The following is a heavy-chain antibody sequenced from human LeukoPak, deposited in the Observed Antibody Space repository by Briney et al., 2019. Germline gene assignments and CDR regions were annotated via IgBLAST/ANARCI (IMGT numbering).Heavy chain of an antibody. V-gene: IGHV1-69*13. CDR3: ARGRDYYDSSGYYSYYFDY. CDR1: GGTVSSYA. D-gene: IGHD3-22*01. J-gene: IGHJ4*02. Sequence: GASVKVSCKASGGTVSSYAISWVRQAPGQGLEWMGGIIPIFGTANYAQKFQGRVTITADESTSTAYMELSSLRSEDTAVYYCARGRDYYDSSGYYSYYFDYWGQGTLVTVSS. CDR2: IIPIFGTA.